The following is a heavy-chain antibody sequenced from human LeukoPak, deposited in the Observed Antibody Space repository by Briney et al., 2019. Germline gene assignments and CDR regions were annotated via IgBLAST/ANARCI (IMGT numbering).Heavy chain of an antibody. CDR1: GFTFSSYS. V-gene: IGHV3-48*02. D-gene: IGHD3-16*01. CDR2: ISSGSITI. J-gene: IGHJ4*02. CDR3: ARGEGAIDH. Sequence: GGSLRLSCAVSGFTFSSYSMNWVRQAPGKGLEWVSYISSGSITIYYADSVKGRFSASRDNAKNSLYLQMNSLRDEDTAVYYCARGEGAIDHWGQGTLVTVSS.